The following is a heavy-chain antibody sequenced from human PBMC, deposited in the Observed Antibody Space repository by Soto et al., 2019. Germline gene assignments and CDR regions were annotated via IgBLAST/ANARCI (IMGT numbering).Heavy chain of an antibody. CDR1: GFTFSNDA. J-gene: IGHJ4*02. D-gene: IGHD3-10*01. CDR2: ITNTGGDS. V-gene: IGHV3-23*01. Sequence: GGSLRLSCAASGFTFSNDAMTWVRQAPGKGLEWVSVITNTGGDSLYADSVKGRFTISRDNFKNTLYLQMNSLRAEDTAIYYCARASGESYPGSRVFDSWGQGTRVTVSS. CDR3: ARASGESYPGSRVFDS.